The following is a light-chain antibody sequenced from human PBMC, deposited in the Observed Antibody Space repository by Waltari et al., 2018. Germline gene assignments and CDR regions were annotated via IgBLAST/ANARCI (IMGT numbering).Light chain of an antibody. CDR2: NNN. V-gene: IGLV1-40*01. Sequence: QSVLTQPPSVSGAPGQRVTLSCTGSSSNTGAGYDVHWNQHPPATAPKLLIYNNNMRPSGVPARFSGSRSGTSASLAITGLQAEDEADYYCQSYDSRLSGVIFGGGTKLTVL. J-gene: IGLJ2*01. CDR1: SSNTGAGYD. CDR3: QSYDSRLSGVI.